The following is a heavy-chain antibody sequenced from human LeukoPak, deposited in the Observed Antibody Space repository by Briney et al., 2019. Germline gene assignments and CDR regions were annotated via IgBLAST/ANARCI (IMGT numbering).Heavy chain of an antibody. CDR1: GFTFSGYG. CDR2: ISYDGSNK. CDR3: AKPAGVQLYNFDY. Sequence: PGGSLRLSCAASGFTFSGYGMHWVRQAPGQGLEWVAVISYDGSNKYYADSVKGRFTISRDNSKNTLYLQMNSLRAEDTAVYYCAKPAGVQLYNFDYWGRGTLVTVSS. J-gene: IGHJ4*02. V-gene: IGHV3-30*18. D-gene: IGHD1-1*01.